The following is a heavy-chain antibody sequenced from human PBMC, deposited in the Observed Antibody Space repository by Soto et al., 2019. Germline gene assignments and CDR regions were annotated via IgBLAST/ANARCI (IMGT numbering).Heavy chain of an antibody. CDR2: IHPSGST. D-gene: IGHD3-10*01. V-gene: IGHV4-30-4*01. CDR1: GGSISSGDYY. J-gene: IGHJ4*02. CDR3: ASVTFYYGSGSYSYFDY. Sequence: SETLSLTCNVSGGSISSGDYYWNWIRQSPGKGLEWIAYIHPSGSTNYNPSLKSRVAISVGTSKNQFSLKLTSVTAADTAVYYCASVTFYYGSGSYSYFDYWGQGAQVTVSS.